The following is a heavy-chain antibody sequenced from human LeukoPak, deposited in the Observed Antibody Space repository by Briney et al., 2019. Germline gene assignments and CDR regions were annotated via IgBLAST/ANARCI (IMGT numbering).Heavy chain of an antibody. CDR2: IYYSGST. CDR1: GGPISSSSYS. D-gene: IGHD3-3*01. Sequence: PSETLSLTCTVSGGPISSSSYSWGWIRQPPGKGLEWIGYIYYSGSTNYNPSLKSRVTISVDTSKNQFSLKLSSVTAADTAVYYCARVGDFWSGYYKGAFDIWGQGTMVTVSS. V-gene: IGHV4-61*05. CDR3: ARVGDFWSGYYKGAFDI. J-gene: IGHJ3*02.